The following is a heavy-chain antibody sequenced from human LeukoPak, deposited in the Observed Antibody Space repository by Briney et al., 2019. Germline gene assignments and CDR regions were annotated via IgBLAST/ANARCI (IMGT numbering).Heavy chain of an antibody. Sequence: GGSLRLSCAASGFTFISYGMHWVRQAPGKGLEGVAVIWHEGSDKNYADSVKGRFTISRDNSKNTLYLQMNSLRAEDTAVYYCARGKDLVRGVIDYWGQGTLVTVSS. CDR1: GFTFISYG. CDR2: IWHEGSDK. CDR3: ARGKDLVRGVIDY. V-gene: IGHV3-33*01. D-gene: IGHD3-10*01. J-gene: IGHJ4*02.